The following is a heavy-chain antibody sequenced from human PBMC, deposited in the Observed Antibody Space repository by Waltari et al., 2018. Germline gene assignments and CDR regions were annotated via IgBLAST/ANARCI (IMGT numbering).Heavy chain of an antibody. D-gene: IGHD3-10*01. CDR2: ISSRGSAT. CDR3: ARGRYGAGSYSDYDY. J-gene: IGHJ4*02. CDR1: GFTFTQYT. V-gene: IGHV3-48*01. Sequence: EVQMLEYGGGLVEPGGSLRRSCTTSGFTFTQYTMSWVRQTPTRGLEWVSYISSRGSATHYADSVRGRFTISRDSAKGSVYLQMNNLRADDAAMYYCARGRYGAGSYSDYDYWGQGTLVTVSS.